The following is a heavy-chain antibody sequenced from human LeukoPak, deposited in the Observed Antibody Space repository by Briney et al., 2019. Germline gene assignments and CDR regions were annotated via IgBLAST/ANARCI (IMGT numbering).Heavy chain of an antibody. J-gene: IGHJ5*02. Sequence: ASAKVSCKVSGYTFTDYYMHWVQQAPGKGLEWMGLVDPEDGETIYAEKFQGRVTITADTSTDTAYMELSSLRSEDTAVYYCATVQDGWFDPWGQGTLVTVSS. CDR3: ATVQDGWFDP. CDR2: VDPEDGET. CDR1: GYTFTDYY. V-gene: IGHV1-69-2*01.